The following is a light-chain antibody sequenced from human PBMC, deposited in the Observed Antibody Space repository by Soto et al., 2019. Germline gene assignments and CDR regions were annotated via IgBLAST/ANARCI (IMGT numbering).Light chain of an antibody. CDR3: QQYGSLRT. V-gene: IGKV1-5*01. CDR2: GAS. CDR1: QRIATW. Sequence: DIPLTQSPSTLSASVGDRVTITCRASQRIATWLAWYQHQPGSAPKLLIYGASTLQSGVPSRFSGSGSGAEFTLTIDNLQPEDFAVYYCQQYGSLRTFGQGTKVDIK. J-gene: IGKJ1*01.